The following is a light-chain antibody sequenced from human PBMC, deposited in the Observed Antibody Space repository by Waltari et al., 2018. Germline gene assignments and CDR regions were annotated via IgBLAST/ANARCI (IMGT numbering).Light chain of an antibody. V-gene: IGKV3D-15*01. J-gene: IGKJ4*01. CDR1: QSIRST. Sequence: EIVLTQSPATLSVSPGERATLPCWASQSIRSTLAWYQQKPGQAPRLLIYDASTRATGIPVRFSGSGSGTYFTLTISSLQTEDFAVYYCQQYTNWPLTFGGGTKVEIK. CDR3: QQYTNWPLT. CDR2: DAS.